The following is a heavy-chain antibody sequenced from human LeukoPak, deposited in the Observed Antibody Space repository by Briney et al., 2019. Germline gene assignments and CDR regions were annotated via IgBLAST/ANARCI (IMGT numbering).Heavy chain of an antibody. Sequence: ASVKVSCRASGYTFTAYYIHWVRQAPGQGLEWMGRINPNSGGTDSAQRFQGRVTMTRDTSMNTAYMELSRLRSDDTAVYYCARDLSGISSATDAFDMRGQGTMVTVSS. CDR3: ARDLSGISSATDAFDM. V-gene: IGHV1-2*06. CDR1: GYTFTAYY. J-gene: IGHJ3*02. CDR2: INPNSGGT. D-gene: IGHD1-14*01.